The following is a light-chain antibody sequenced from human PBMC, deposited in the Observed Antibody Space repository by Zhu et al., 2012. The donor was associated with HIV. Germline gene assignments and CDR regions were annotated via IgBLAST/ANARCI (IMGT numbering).Light chain of an antibody. CDR1: QSVSSNY. V-gene: IGKV3-20*01. Sequence: IVLTQSPDTLSLSPGDRATLACRASQSVSSNYVIWYQQKPGQAPRPLIYGASDRASGVPDRFSGSGSGTDFTLTISRLEPEDFAVYYCHQYDKSWTFGQGTKVEIK. CDR2: GAS. CDR3: HQYDKSWT. J-gene: IGKJ1*01.